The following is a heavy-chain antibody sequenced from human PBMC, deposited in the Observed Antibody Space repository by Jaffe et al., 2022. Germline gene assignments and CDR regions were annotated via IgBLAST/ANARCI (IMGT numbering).Heavy chain of an antibody. D-gene: IGHD3-10*01. J-gene: IGHJ4*02. Sequence: EVQLLESGGGLVQPGGSLRLSCAASGFTFSSYAMSWVRQAPGKGLEWVSAISGSGGSTYYADSVKGRFTISRDNSKNTLYLQMNSLRAEDTAVYYCAKMVAYGSGSYFYYFDYWGQGTLVTVSS. CDR1: GFTFSSYA. CDR2: ISGSGGST. V-gene: IGHV3-23*01. CDR3: AKMVAYGSGSYFYYFDY.